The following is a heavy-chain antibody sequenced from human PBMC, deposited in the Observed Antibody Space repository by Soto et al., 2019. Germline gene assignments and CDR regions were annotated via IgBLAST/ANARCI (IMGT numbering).Heavy chain of an antibody. D-gene: IGHD2-8*01. V-gene: IGHV1-69*13. CDR2: IIPIFGVA. CDR3: ASKTNWFDP. J-gene: IGHJ5*02. Sequence: SVKVSCKASGYTFTSYYIHWVRQAPGQGLEWMGGIIPIFGVANYAQKFQGRVTITADESTSTVYMELSSLRSEDTAVYYCASKTNWFDPWGQGTLVTVSS. CDR1: GYTFTSYY.